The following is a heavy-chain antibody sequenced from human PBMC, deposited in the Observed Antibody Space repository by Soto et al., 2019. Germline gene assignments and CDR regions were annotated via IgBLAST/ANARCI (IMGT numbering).Heavy chain of an antibody. CDR2: IDPSDSYT. Sequence: PGESLKISCKGSGYSFTSYWISWVRQMPGKGLEWMGRIDPSDSYTNYSPSFQGHVTISADKSISTAYLQWSSLKASDTAMYYCAAGSGTGELKYGMDVWGQGTTVTVSS. D-gene: IGHD2-8*02. J-gene: IGHJ6*02. CDR3: AAGSGTGELKYGMDV. CDR1: GYSFTSYW. V-gene: IGHV5-10-1*01.